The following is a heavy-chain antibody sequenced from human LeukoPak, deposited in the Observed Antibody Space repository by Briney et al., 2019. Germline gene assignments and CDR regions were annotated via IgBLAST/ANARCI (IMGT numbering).Heavy chain of an antibody. CDR2: INAYNGNT. D-gene: IGHD1-1*01. J-gene: IGHJ4*02. Sequence: ASVKVSCKASGYTFSSYGFSWVRQAPGQGLEWMGWINAYNGNTNYAQNLQGRVTMTTDTSTSTAYMELRSLRSDDTAVYYCARRRGTTLNFHYWGQGTLVTVSS. CDR1: GYTFSSYG. V-gene: IGHV1-18*01. CDR3: ARRRGTTLNFHY.